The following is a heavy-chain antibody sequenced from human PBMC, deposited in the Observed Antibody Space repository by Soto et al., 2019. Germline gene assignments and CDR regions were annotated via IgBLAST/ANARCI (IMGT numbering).Heavy chain of an antibody. Sequence: GGSLRLSCAASGFTFSSYWMHWVRQAPGKGLVWVSRINSDGSSTSYADSVKGRFTISRDNAKNTLYLQMNSLRAEDTAVYYCVKDSFHPLARYYYDSSGYYYFDYWGQGTLVTVSS. CDR2: INSDGSST. V-gene: IGHV3-74*01. CDR3: VKDSFHPLARYYYDSSGYYYFDY. D-gene: IGHD3-22*01. CDR1: GFTFSSYW. J-gene: IGHJ4*02.